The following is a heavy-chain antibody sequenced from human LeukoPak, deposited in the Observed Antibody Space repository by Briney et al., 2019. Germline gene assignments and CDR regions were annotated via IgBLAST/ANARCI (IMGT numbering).Heavy chain of an antibody. Sequence: GGSLRLSCEASGFSFSAAWMTWVRQAPGKGLEWVATIKNDGSDKYYVDSVKGRFTLSRDNAKNSVYLQMNSLRAEDTAVYYCMAESSSPWEGYWGQGTLVTVSS. CDR3: MAESSSPWEGY. D-gene: IGHD6-6*01. CDR1: GFSFSAAW. V-gene: IGHV3-7*01. J-gene: IGHJ4*02. CDR2: IKNDGSDK.